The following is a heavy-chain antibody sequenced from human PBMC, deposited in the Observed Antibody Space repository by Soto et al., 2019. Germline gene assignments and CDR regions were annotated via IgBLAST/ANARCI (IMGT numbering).Heavy chain of an antibody. D-gene: IGHD2-15*01. Sequence: QVQLVESGGGVVQPGRSLRLSCAASGFTFSSYGMHWVRQAPGKGLEWVAVISYDGSNKYYADSVKGRFTISRDNSKNTLYLQMNSLRAEDTAVYYCAKDGKVYYYYGMDVWGQGPTVTVSS. J-gene: IGHJ6*02. CDR3: AKDGKVYYYYGMDV. V-gene: IGHV3-30*18. CDR1: GFTFSSYG. CDR2: ISYDGSNK.